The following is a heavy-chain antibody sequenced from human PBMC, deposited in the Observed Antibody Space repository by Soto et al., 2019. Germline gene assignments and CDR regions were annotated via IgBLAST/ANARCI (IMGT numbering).Heavy chain of an antibody. J-gene: IGHJ4*01. CDR2: ISSSSSYI. D-gene: IGHD3-22*01. V-gene: IGHV3-21*01. Sequence: GGSLRLSCAASGFTFSSYSMNWVRQAPGKGLEWVSSISSSSSYIYYADSVKGRFTISRDNAKNSLYLQMNSLRAEDTAVYYCARTYYYDSSGYSTLDYWGPGILVTVSS. CDR1: GFTFSSYS. CDR3: ARTYYYDSSGYSTLDY.